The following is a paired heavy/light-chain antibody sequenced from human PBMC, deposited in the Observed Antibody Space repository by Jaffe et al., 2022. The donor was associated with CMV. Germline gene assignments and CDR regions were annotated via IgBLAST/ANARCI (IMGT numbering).Heavy chain of an antibody. V-gene: IGHV3-21*01. D-gene: IGHD6-25*01. CDR1: GFTFSTNS. Sequence: VQLVESGGGLVKPGGSLRLSCAASGFTFSTNSMTWVRQAPGKGLEWVSSISSTSSYIHYSDSLKGRFTISRDNAKNSLYLLMNSLTAEDTAVYYCARGGGYSSGLYSIDYWGQGTLVTVSS. J-gene: IGHJ4*02. CDR3: ARGGGYSSGLYSIDY. CDR2: ISSTSSYI.
Light chain of an antibody. V-gene: IGKV2-30*01. CDR3: MQGTHWPWG. J-gene: IGKJ1*01. Sequence: DVVMTQSPLSLPVTLGQPASISCRSSQSLVYSDGNTYLNWFQQRPGQSPRRLIYKVSNRDSGVPDRFSGSGSGTDFTLKISRVEAEDVAIYYCMQGTHWPWGFGQGTKVEIK. CDR1: QSLVYSDGNTY. CDR2: KVS.